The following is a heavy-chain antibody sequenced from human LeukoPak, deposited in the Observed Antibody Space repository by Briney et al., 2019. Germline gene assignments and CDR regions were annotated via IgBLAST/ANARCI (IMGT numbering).Heavy chain of an antibody. D-gene: IGHD2-2*02. J-gene: IGHJ4*02. CDR2: MNPNSGNT. CDR1: GYTFTSYD. Sequence: ASVKVSCKASGYTFTSYDINWVRQATGQGLEWMGWMNPNSGNTGYAQKFQGRVTMTRNTSISTAYMELSRLRSDDTAVYYCARVGYCSSTSCYIGGAFYVDTAMALDYWGQGTLVTVSS. CDR3: ARVGYCSSTSCYIGGAFYVDTAMALDY. V-gene: IGHV1-8*01.